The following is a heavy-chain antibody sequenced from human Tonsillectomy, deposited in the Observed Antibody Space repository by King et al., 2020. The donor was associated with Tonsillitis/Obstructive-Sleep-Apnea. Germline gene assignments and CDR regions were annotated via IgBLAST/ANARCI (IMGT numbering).Heavy chain of an antibody. CDR1: GFTFEDYA. D-gene: IGHD1-1*01. V-gene: IGHV3-9*01. J-gene: IGHJ3*02. Sequence: DVQLVESGGGLVQPGRSLRLSCAASGFTFEDYAMHWVRQAPGKGLEWVSSSSWNGGSIGYADSVRGRVTISRDNARNSLYLQMNSLRAEDTALYYCAKDQIIGTTGSPDDAFDIWGQGTMVTVSS. CDR2: SSWNGGSI. CDR3: AKDQIIGTTGSPDDAFDI.